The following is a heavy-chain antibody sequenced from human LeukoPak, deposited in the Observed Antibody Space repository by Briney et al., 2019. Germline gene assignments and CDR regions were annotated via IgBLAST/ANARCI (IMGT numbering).Heavy chain of an antibody. CDR1: GGSFSGYY. Sequence: SETLSLTCAVYGGSFSGYYWSWIRQPPGKGLEWIGEINHSGSTNYNPSLKSRVTISVDTSKNQFSLKLSSVTAADTAVYYCARDVDTPMVDAFDNWGQGTMVTVSS. J-gene: IGHJ3*02. CDR3: ARDVDTPMVDAFDN. CDR2: INHSGST. V-gene: IGHV4-34*01. D-gene: IGHD5-18*01.